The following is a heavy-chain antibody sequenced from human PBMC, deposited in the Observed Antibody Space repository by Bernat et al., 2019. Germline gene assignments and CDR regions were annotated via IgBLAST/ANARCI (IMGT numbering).Heavy chain of an antibody. D-gene: IGHD4-23*01. Sequence: EVQLVESGGGLVQPGGSLKLSCAASGFTFSGSAMHWVRQASGKGLEWVGRIRSKANSYATAYAASVKGRFTISRDDSKNTAYLQMNSLKTEDTAVYYCTRDGTTAVGNWFDPWGQGTLVTVSS. CDR1: GFTFSGSA. CDR3: TRDGTTAVGNWFDP. CDR2: IRSKANSYAT. J-gene: IGHJ5*02. V-gene: IGHV3-73*02.